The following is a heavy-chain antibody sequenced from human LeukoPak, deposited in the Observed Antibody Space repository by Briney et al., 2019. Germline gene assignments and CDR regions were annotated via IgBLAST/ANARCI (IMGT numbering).Heavy chain of an antibody. CDR2: INHSGST. Sequence: SETLSLTCAVYGESFSGYYWSWIRQPPGKGLEWIGEINHSGSTNYNPSLKSRVTISVDTSKNQFSLKLSSVTAADTAVYYCARGARDIVVVPAAKPWSDPWGQGTLVTVSS. CDR3: ARGARDIVVVPAAKPWSDP. D-gene: IGHD2-2*01. CDR1: GESFSGYY. V-gene: IGHV4-34*01. J-gene: IGHJ5*02.